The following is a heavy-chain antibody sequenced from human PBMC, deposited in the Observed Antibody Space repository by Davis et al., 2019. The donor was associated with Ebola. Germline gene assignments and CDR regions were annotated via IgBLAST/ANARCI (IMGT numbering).Heavy chain of an antibody. D-gene: IGHD2-2*01. CDR1: RFTFSSYA. CDR3: AKDRWKNTYALDF. J-gene: IGHJ4*02. V-gene: IGHV3-30*04. CDR2: ISYDGTYK. Sequence: GGSLRLSCAASRFTFSSYAMHWVRQAPGKGLEWVAAISYDGTYKYHADSVKGRITISRDNSKNTLFLQMNSLRPEDTAVYYCAKDRWKNTYALDFWGQGTLVTVSS.